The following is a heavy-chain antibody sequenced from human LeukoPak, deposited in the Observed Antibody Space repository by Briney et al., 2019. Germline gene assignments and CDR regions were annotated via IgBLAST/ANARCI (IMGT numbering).Heavy chain of an antibody. CDR3: ARTSHYVDIAATIPYGIYYFDY. V-gene: IGHV3-7*03. Sequence: GGSLRLSCAASGFTFSSYWMSWVRQAPGKGLEWVANIKQDGSEKYYVDSVRGRFTISRDNAKSSLYLQMNSLRAEDTAVYYCARTSHYVDIAATIPYGIYYFDYWGQGTLVTVSS. D-gene: IGHD5-12*01. J-gene: IGHJ4*02. CDR1: GFTFSSYW. CDR2: IKQDGSEK.